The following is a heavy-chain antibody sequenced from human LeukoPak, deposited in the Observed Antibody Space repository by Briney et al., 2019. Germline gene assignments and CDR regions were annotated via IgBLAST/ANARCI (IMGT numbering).Heavy chain of an antibody. V-gene: IGHV3-30*04. CDR1: GFTFSSYA. CDR3: ARDRRDY. CDR2: ISYDGSNK. J-gene: IGHJ4*02. Sequence: GRSLRLSWAASGFTFSSYAMHWVRQAPGKGLEWVAVISYDGSNKYYADSVKGRFTISRDNSKNTLYLQMNSLRAEDTAVYYCARDRRDYWGQGTLVTVSS.